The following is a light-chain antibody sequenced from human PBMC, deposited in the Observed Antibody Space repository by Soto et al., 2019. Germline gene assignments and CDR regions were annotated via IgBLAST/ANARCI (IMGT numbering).Light chain of an antibody. CDR3: AAWADSLIGVV. V-gene: IGLV1-44*01. CDR2: SNN. J-gene: IGLJ2*01. Sequence: QSVLTQPPSASGTPGERVTISCSGSSSNIGSNTVNWYQQLPGRAPKLVIYSNNQRPSGAPDRFSGSKSGTSASLAISGLQAEDAADYYCAAWADSLIGVVFGGGSKLTVL. CDR1: SSNIGSNT.